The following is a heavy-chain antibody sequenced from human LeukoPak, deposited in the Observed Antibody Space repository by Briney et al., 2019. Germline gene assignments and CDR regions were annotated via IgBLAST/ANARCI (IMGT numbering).Heavy chain of an antibody. CDR1: GFTFNNAW. Sequence: PGGSLRLSCAASGFTFNNAWMSWVRQAPGKGLEWVGRIKSKNDGGTTNYAAPVKGRFTISRDNSKNTLSLQMNSLRAEDTAVYYCAKAFYIHSRSGFDYWGQGTLVTVSS. J-gene: IGHJ4*02. V-gene: IGHV3-15*01. CDR3: AKAFYIHSRSGFDY. D-gene: IGHD2-15*01. CDR2: IKSKNDGGTT.